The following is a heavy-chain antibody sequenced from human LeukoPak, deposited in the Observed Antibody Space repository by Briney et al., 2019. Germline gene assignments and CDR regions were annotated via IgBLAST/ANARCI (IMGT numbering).Heavy chain of an antibody. Sequence: GGSLRLSCAASGFTFSSYAMHWVRQAPGKGLEWVSVIYSGGSPDYADSAKGRFTISTDNSKNTLYLQMNSLRVEDTAVYYCARDGADNSGYYFGSLWGQGTVVTVSS. CDR3: ARDGADNSGYYFGSL. D-gene: IGHD3-22*01. CDR2: IYSGGSP. V-gene: IGHV3-53*01. J-gene: IGHJ3*01. CDR1: GFTFSSYA.